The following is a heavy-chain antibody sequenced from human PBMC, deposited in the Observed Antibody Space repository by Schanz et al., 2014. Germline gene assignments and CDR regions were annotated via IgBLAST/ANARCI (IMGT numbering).Heavy chain of an antibody. CDR1: GFTFRRYG. Sequence: EVQMLESGGGLVQPGGSLRLSCVASGFTFRRYGMSWVRQAPGKGLEWVSGINWNGGSTGYADSVKGRFTISRDNAKNSLYLQMNSLRAEDTGVYYCARGREVVAKIFDVWGQGTMVTVSS. CDR3: ARGREVVAKIFDV. CDR2: INWNGGST. V-gene: IGHV3-20*04. D-gene: IGHD3-22*01. J-gene: IGHJ3*01.